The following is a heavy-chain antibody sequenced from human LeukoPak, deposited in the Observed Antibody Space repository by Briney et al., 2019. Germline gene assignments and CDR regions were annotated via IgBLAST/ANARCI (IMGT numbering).Heavy chain of an antibody. V-gene: IGHV4-61*01. Sequence: SETLSLTCTVSGGSISSSSYYWSWIRQPPGKGLEWIGYIYYSGSTNYNPSLKSRVTISVDTSKNQFSLKLSSVTAADTAVYYCARAGRTYYYGSGIPIWFDPWGQGTLVTVSS. CDR1: GGSISSSSYY. J-gene: IGHJ5*02. D-gene: IGHD3-10*01. CDR3: ARAGRTYYYGSGIPIWFDP. CDR2: IYYSGST.